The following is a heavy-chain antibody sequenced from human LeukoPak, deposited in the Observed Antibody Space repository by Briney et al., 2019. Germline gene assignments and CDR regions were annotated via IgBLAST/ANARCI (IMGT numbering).Heavy chain of an antibody. Sequence: GGSLRLSCAASGFTFSSYSMNWVRQAPGKGLEWVSYISTSSGTIYYADSVKGRFTISRDNAKNSLYLQMNSLRAEDTAVYYCARDSSPTTGGYYMDVWGKGTTVTVSS. CDR1: GFTFSSYS. CDR2: ISTSSGTI. CDR3: ARDSSPTTGGYYMDV. D-gene: IGHD1-14*01. V-gene: IGHV3-48*04. J-gene: IGHJ6*03.